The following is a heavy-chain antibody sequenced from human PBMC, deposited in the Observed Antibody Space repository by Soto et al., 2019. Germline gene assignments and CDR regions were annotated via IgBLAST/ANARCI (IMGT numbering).Heavy chain of an antibody. J-gene: IGHJ4*01. V-gene: IGHV4-31*03. D-gene: IGHD3-22*01. CDR1: GGSISSGGYY. CDR2: IYYGGST. CDR3: ARGGYGYENSGQNAYDY. Sequence: LYLTCTVSGGSISSGGYYWSWIRPHPGKGLEWIGYIYYGGSTYYNPSLKSRATISGDTYKNQFSLKLSSVTAADTAVYYCARGGYGYENSGQNAYDYWGQGTLVTVSS.